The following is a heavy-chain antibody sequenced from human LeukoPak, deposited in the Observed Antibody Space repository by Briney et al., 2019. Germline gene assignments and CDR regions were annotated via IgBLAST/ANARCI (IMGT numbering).Heavy chain of an antibody. V-gene: IGHV4-61*02. J-gene: IGHJ4*02. CDR1: GGSISSGTYY. CDR2: IYKSGST. D-gene: IGHD6-13*01. Sequence: SQTLSLTCTVSGGSISSGTYYWSWIRQPAGKGLEWIGRIYKSGSTNYNPSLKSRVTISVDTSKNQFSLKLSSVTAADTAVYYCARVGSSWYIDYWGQGTLVTVSS. CDR3: ARVGSSWYIDY.